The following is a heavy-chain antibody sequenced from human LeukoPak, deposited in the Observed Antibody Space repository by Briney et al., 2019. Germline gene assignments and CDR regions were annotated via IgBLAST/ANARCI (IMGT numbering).Heavy chain of an antibody. V-gene: IGHV4-34*01. J-gene: IGHJ4*02. CDR3: ARGYGVY. CDR1: GGSFSGYY. CDR2: INHSGST. Sequence: SETLSPTCAAYGGSFSGYYWSWIRQPPGKGLEWIGEINHSGSTNYNPSLKSRVTISVDTSKNQFSLKLSSVTAADTAVYYCARGYGVYWGQGTLVTVSS. D-gene: IGHD4-17*01.